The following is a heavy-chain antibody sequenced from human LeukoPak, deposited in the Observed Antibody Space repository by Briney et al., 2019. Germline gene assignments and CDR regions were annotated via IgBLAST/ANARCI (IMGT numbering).Heavy chain of an antibody. J-gene: IGHJ5*02. CDR2: IYSGGST. D-gene: IGHD3-22*01. Sequence: GGSLRLSCAASGFTFSTNYMSWVRQAPGKGLEWVSVIYSGGSTYYADSVKGRFTISRDNSKNTLYLQMNSLRAEDTAVYYCAKGPRRITMIDRWGQGTLVTVSS. CDR1: GFTFSTNY. V-gene: IGHV3-66*01. CDR3: AKGPRRITMIDR.